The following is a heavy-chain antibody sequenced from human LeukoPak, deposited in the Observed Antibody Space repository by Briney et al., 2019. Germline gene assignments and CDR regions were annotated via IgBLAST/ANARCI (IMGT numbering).Heavy chain of an antibody. J-gene: IGHJ4*02. CDR1: GFTFGSQV. CDR3: AKRSGSLHYYEY. Sequence: GGSLRLSCAASGFTFGSQVMRSVRQAPGKGLGWVSTISAGGATCYADSVRGRFTISRGNSKNTLYLQMNSLRAEDTAVYYCAKRSGSLHYYEYWGQGTLVTVSS. CDR2: ISAGGAT. V-gene: IGHV3-23*01. D-gene: IGHD1-26*01.